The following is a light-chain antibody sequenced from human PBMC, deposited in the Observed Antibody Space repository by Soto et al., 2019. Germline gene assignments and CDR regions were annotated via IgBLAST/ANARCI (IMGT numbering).Light chain of an antibody. V-gene: IGKV3D-20*02. CDR2: GTS. CDR3: QQRSDWPST. J-gene: IGKJ4*01. CDR1: QSVRSSY. Sequence: EIVLTQSPGTLSLSPGERATLACRASQSVRSSYLAWYQQKPGQAPRLLLYGTSTRATGIPDRFSGSGSGTDFTLTISRLEPEDFAVYYCQQRSDWPSTFGGGTKVQIK.